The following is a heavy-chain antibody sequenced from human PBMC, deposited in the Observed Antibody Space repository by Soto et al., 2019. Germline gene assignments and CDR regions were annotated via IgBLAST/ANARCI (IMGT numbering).Heavy chain of an antibody. Sequence: PGESLKISCKGSGYSFTSYWIGWVRQMPGKGLEWMGIIYPGDSDTRYSPSFQGQVTISADKSISTAYLQWSSLKASDTAMYYCARHDIAAAGYCYMDVWGKGTTVTVSS. CDR2: IYPGDSDT. J-gene: IGHJ6*03. D-gene: IGHD6-13*01. CDR3: ARHDIAAAGYCYMDV. V-gene: IGHV5-51*01. CDR1: GYSFTSYW.